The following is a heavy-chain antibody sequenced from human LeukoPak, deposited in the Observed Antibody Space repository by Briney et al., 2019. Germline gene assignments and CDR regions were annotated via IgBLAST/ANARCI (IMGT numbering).Heavy chain of an antibody. Sequence: SETLSLTCTVSGGSISSYYWSWIRQPPGKGLEWIGYIYYSGSTNYNPSLKSRVTISVDTSKNQFSLKLSSVTAADTAVYYCARQNYGYYYYYYMDVWGKGTTVTISS. CDR3: ARQNYGYYYYYYMDV. D-gene: IGHD3-10*01. V-gene: IGHV4-59*08. CDR2: IYYSGST. J-gene: IGHJ6*03. CDR1: GGSISSYY.